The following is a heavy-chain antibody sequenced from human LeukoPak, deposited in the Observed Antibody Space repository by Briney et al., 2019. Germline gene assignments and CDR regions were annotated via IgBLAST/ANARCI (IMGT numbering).Heavy chain of an antibody. Sequence: SETLSLTCTVSGVSVMNNFWAWIRQPAGKGLEWVGRIYTGGNTNYNPSLKSRVTISVDTSKNQFSLNLTSVTAADPAIYYCARDHGLLRALDPWGQGTLVTVSS. J-gene: IGHJ5*02. D-gene: IGHD3/OR15-3a*01. CDR1: GVSVMNNF. CDR3: ARDHGLLRALDP. CDR2: IYTGGNT. V-gene: IGHV4-4*07.